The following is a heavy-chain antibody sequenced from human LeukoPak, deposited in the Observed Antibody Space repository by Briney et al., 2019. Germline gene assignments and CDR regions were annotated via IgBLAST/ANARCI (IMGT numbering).Heavy chain of an antibody. Sequence: PGGSLRLSCAASGFTFSSYAMSWVRQAPGKGLVWVSRINTDGSTTSYADSVKGRFTISRDNAKKTLYLQMNSLRAEDTAVYYCARDLGAVAGTNDYWGQGTLVTVSS. D-gene: IGHD6-19*01. J-gene: IGHJ4*02. CDR2: INTDGSTT. CDR3: ARDLGAVAGTNDY. V-gene: IGHV3-74*01. CDR1: GFTFSSYA.